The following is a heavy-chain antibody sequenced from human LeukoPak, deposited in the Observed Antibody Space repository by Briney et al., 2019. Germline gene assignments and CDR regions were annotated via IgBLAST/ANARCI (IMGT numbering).Heavy chain of an antibody. D-gene: IGHD3-22*01. CDR2: IKQDGTEK. CDR1: GFTFSSCW. CDR3: AKASAMIVVVSKHFDY. V-gene: IGHV3-7*03. J-gene: IGHJ4*02. Sequence: GGSLRLSCAASGFTFSSCWMNWVRQAPGKGLEWVANIKQDGTEKYFVDSVKGRFTISRDNAKNSLYLQMNSLRAEDTAVYYCAKASAMIVVVSKHFDYWGQGTLVTVSS.